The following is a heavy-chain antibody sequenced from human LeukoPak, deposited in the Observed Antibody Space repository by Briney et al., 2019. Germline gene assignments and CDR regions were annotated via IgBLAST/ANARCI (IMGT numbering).Heavy chain of an antibody. CDR2: ISGSGGST. D-gene: IGHD4-11*01. Sequence: GGSLRLSCAASGFTFSSYAMSWVRQAPGKGLEWVSAISGSGGSTYYADSVKGRFTISRDNSKNTLYVQMNSLRAEDTAVYYCANDYSNYYSYGMDVWGQGTTVTVSS. J-gene: IGHJ6*02. V-gene: IGHV3-23*01. CDR1: GFTFSSYA. CDR3: ANDYSNYYSYGMDV.